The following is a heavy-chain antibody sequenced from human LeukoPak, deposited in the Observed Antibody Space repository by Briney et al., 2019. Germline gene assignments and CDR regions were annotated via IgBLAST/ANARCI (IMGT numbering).Heavy chain of an antibody. CDR3: SRINAGYFSSTSCLIWHFDY. D-gene: IGHD2-2*01. CDR1: GCSISSYY. J-gene: IGHJ4*02. Sequence: SETLSLTCTVSGCSISSYYWSWLRQPPGKGLEWIGYIYYSWSTNYNPSLTSRVTISVDTSKNQFSLKLSSVTAADTAGYYCSRINAGYFSSTSCLIWHFDYWGQGTLVTVSS. CDR2: IYYSWST. V-gene: IGHV4-59*08.